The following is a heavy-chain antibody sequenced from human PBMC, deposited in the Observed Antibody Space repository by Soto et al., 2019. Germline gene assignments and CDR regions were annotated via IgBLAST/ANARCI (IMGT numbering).Heavy chain of an antibody. J-gene: IGHJ5*02. Sequence: GASVKVSCKASGGTFSSYTISWVRQAPGQGLEWMGRIIPILGIANYAQKFQGRVTITADKSTSTAYMELSSLRSEDTAVYYCARDDFWSGPGLGWFDPWGQGSLVTVSS. D-gene: IGHD3-3*01. V-gene: IGHV1-69*04. CDR3: ARDDFWSGPGLGWFDP. CDR2: IIPILGIA. CDR1: GGTFSSYT.